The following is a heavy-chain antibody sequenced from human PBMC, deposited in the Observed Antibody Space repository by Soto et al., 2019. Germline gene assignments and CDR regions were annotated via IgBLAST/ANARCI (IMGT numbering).Heavy chain of an antibody. CDR3: ARGYDWFDP. Sequence: QVQLQESGPGLVEPSETLSLTCSVSGDSISSSYWSWIRQPPGKGLEWIGYIYYSGSTNYNPSLKIRVTISLDTSKNQFSLKVSSVTAADTAVYYCARGYDWFDPWGQGTLVTVSS. J-gene: IGHJ5*02. D-gene: IGHD5-12*01. CDR1: GDSISSSY. V-gene: IGHV4-59*01. CDR2: IYYSGST.